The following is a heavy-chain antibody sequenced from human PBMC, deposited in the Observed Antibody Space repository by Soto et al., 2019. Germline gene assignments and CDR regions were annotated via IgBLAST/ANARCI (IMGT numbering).Heavy chain of an antibody. CDR2: ISGENGVT. CDR1: GYTFNNYG. CDR3: ARCYCSVGSCYACWHFAL. Sequence: QVQLVQSGAEVKKPGASVKLSCKASGYTFNNYGISWVRQAPGQGLEWMGGISGENGVTDQAHNFEHRVTMASDASTNTAYMELRNLRSDDTALYYCARCYCSVGSCYACWHFALWGRGTLVTVSS. V-gene: IGHV1-18*01. D-gene: IGHD2-15*01. J-gene: IGHJ2*01.